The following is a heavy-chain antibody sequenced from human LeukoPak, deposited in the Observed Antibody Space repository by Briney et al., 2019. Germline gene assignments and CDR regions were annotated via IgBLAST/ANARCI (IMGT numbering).Heavy chain of an antibody. Sequence: SETLSLTCTVSVGSIRSYYWSWLRQPPGKGLEWLGYIYYSGSTNYNPPLKSRVTISVDTSKYQFSLKLSSVTAADTAVYYCARHEIWNGYYYGMDVWGRGTTVTVSS. D-gene: IGHD1-1*01. CDR3: ARHEIWNGYYYGMDV. V-gene: IGHV4-59*08. J-gene: IGHJ6*02. CDR2: IYYSGST. CDR1: VGSIRSYY.